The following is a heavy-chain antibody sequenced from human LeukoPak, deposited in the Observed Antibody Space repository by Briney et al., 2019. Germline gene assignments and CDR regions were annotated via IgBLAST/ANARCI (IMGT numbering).Heavy chain of an antibody. V-gene: IGHV3-23*01. CDR3: ALMTTVTHAIDY. J-gene: IGHJ4*02. CDR2: ISGSGGST. Sequence: GGSLRLSCAASGFTFSSYGMSWVRQAPGKGLEWVSAISGSGGSTYYADSVKGRFTISRDNSKNTLYLQMNSLRAEDTAVYYCALMTTVTHAIDYWGQGTLVAVSS. D-gene: IGHD4-17*01. CDR1: GFTFSSYG.